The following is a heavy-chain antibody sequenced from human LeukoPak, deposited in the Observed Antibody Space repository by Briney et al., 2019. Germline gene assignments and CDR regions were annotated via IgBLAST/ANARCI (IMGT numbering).Heavy chain of an antibody. CDR1: GGSISSSSYY. J-gene: IGHJ5*02. V-gene: IGHV4-39*01. CDR2: VYYSGST. Sequence: PSETLSLTCTVSGGSISSSSYYWGWIRQPPGKGLEWIASVYYSGSTYYNPSLKSRVTMSVDTSKKLLSLKLSSVTAADTAVYYCARDTWNWFDPWGQGTLVTVSS. CDR3: ARDTWNWFDP.